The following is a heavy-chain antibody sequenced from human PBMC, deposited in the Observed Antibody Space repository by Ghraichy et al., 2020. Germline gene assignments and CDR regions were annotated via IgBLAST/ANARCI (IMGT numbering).Heavy chain of an antibody. CDR1: GGSFSGYY. Sequence: SETLSLTCAVYGGSFSGYYWSWIRQPPGKGLEWIGEINHSGSTNYNPSLKSRVTISVDTSKNQFSLKLSSVTAADTAVYYCARGTVDSSGYYSYWGQGTLVTVSS. D-gene: IGHD3-22*01. CDR3: ARGTVDSSGYYSY. CDR2: INHSGST. J-gene: IGHJ4*02. V-gene: IGHV4-34*01.